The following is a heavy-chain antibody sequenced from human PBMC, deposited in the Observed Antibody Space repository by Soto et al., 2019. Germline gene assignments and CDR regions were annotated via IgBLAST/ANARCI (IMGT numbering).Heavy chain of an antibody. D-gene: IGHD3-3*01. CDR1: GFTFSSYA. Sequence: GGSLRLSCAASGFTFSSYAMSWVHQAPGKGLEWVSAISGSGGSTYYADSVKGRFTISRDNSKNTLYLQMNSLRAEDTAVYYCAKAEAPMEWLLTFYYFDYWGQGTLVTVSS. V-gene: IGHV3-23*01. CDR2: ISGSGGST. J-gene: IGHJ4*02. CDR3: AKAEAPMEWLLTFYYFDY.